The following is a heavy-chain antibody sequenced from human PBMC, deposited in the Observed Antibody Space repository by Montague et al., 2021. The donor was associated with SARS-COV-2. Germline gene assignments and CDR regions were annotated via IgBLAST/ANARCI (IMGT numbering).Heavy chain of an antibody. D-gene: IGHD3-16*02. CDR2: IYYSGTT. Sequence: TLSLTCTVSGGSIRSSGYYWTWIRQHPGKGLESIGYIYYSGTTYYNPSLESRLSISVHTSKNQFSLKLSSVTAADSAVYYCARGVREISLGYFDSWGQGTLVTVSS. CDR3: ARGVREISLGYFDS. J-gene: IGHJ4*02. CDR1: GGSIRSSGYY. V-gene: IGHV4-31*03.